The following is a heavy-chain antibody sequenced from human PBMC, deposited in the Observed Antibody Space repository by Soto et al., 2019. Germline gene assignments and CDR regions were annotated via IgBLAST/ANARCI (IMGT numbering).Heavy chain of an antibody. D-gene: IGHD5-18*01. CDR2: ISYTSATT. V-gene: IGHV3-48*02. CDR3: ARDTSRYTYGSFYFEH. J-gene: IGHJ4*02. Sequence: GWSLRLSCAASGFTFSDYAVNLVRQAPGRGLEWISFISYTSATTHYADSVRGRFTISRDNANNSLYLEMNSLRDEDTAVYFCARDTSRYTYGSFYFEHWGQGAPVTVSS. CDR1: GFTFSDYA.